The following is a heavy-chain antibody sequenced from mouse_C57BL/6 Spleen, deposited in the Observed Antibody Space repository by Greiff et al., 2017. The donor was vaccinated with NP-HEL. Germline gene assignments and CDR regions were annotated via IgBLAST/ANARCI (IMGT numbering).Heavy chain of an antibody. D-gene: IGHD1-1*01. CDR1: GFSLTSYG. V-gene: IGHV2-2*01. Sequence: QVQLQQSGPGLVQPSQSLSITCTVSGFSLTSYGVHWVRQSPGKGLEWLGVIWSGGSTDYNAAFISRLSISKDNSKSQVFFKMNSLQADDTAIYYCARNSYYYGSSLWYFDVWGTGTTVTVSS. CDR3: ARNSYYYGSSLWYFDV. CDR2: IWSGGST. J-gene: IGHJ1*03.